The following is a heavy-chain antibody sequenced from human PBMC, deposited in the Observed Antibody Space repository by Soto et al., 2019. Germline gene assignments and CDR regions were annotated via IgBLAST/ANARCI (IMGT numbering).Heavy chain of an antibody. D-gene: IGHD3-10*01. V-gene: IGHV3-15*01. Sequence: GGSLRLSCRTSGFTFTNAWMNWVRLTAGNGLEWVGRIKSKSDGETAEYAAPVKGRFIISRDDSTDTLYLEMNNLTSEDSAVYYCTTLFLVPFDHWGQGVLVTVSS. J-gene: IGHJ4*02. CDR1: GFTFTNAW. CDR3: TTLFLVPFDH. CDR2: IKSKSDGETA.